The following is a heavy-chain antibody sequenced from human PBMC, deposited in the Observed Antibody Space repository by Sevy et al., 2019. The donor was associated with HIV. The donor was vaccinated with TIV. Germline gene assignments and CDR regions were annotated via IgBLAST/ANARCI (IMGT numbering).Heavy chain of an antibody. J-gene: IGHJ4*02. Sequence: GGSLRLSCAASGLTFSSYSMHWVRQAPGKGLEWVTVISYDGANKDYADSVRGRFTISRDNLKNTLYLQMSGLRADDTAVYFCATCGGDCYSRGYFDYWGQGALVTVSS. CDR1: GLTFSSYS. CDR2: ISYDGANK. CDR3: ATCGGDCYSRGYFDY. D-gene: IGHD2-21*02. V-gene: IGHV3-30*04.